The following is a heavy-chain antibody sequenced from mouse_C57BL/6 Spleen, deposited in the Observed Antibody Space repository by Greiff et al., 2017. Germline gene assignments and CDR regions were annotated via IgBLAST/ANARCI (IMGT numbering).Heavy chain of an antibody. V-gene: IGHV1-81*01. CDR1: GYTFTSYG. Sequence: VQLQQSGAELARPGASVKLSCKASGYTFTSYGISWVKQRTGQGLEWIGEFYPRSGNTYYNEKFKGKATLTADKSSSTAYMELRSLTSEDSAVYFCARRIEYDYGPFDYWGQGTTLTVSS. J-gene: IGHJ2*01. D-gene: IGHD2-4*01. CDR2: FYPRSGNT. CDR3: ARRIEYDYGPFDY.